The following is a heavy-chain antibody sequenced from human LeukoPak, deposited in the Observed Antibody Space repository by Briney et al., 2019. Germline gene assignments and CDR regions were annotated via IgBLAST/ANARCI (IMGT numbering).Heavy chain of an antibody. Sequence: SETLSLTCAVYGGSFSGYYWSWIRQPPGKGLEWIGEINHSGSTNYNPSLKSRVTISVDTSKNQFSLKLSSVTAADTAVYYCARILPRSVKQWQPFEYWGQGTLVTVSS. CDR3: ARILPRSVKQWQPFEY. D-gene: IGHD6-19*01. CDR2: INHSGST. CDR1: GGSFSGYY. V-gene: IGHV4-34*01. J-gene: IGHJ4*02.